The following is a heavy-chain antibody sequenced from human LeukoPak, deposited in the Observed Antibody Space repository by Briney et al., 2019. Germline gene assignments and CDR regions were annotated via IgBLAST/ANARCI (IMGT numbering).Heavy chain of an antibody. CDR3: AKDFRPITIFGVVSWYYGMDV. D-gene: IGHD3-3*01. CDR2: ISYDGSNK. Sequence: GGSLRLSCVASGFTFSSYGMHWVRQAPGKGLEWVAVISYDGSNKYYADSVKGRFTISRDNSKNTLYLQMNSLRAEDTAVYYCAKDFRPITIFGVVSWYYGMDVWGQGTTVTVSS. J-gene: IGHJ6*02. V-gene: IGHV3-30*18. CDR1: GFTFSSYG.